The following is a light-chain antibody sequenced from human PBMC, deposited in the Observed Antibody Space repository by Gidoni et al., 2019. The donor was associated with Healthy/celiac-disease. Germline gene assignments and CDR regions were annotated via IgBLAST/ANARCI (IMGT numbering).Light chain of an antibody. V-gene: IGKV3-20*01. CDR3: QQYGSSPST. J-gene: IGKJ4*01. Sequence: EIVSTQSPGTLSLSPGESATISCRAHQSVSSSYLAWYQQKPGQAPKLLIYGASSRDTGIPDRFSGSGSGTDFTLTISRLEPEDFAVYYCQQYGSSPSTFGGGTKVEIK. CDR2: GAS. CDR1: QSVSSSY.